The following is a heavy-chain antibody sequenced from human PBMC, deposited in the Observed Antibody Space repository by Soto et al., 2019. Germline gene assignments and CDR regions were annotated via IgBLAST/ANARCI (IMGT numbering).Heavy chain of an antibody. CDR2: IYHSGST. CDR1: SGSISSSNW. CDR3: ARVGIAVAGNRFDP. Sequence: PSETLSLTCAVSSGSISSSNWWSWVRQPPGKGLEWIGEIYHSGSTNYNPSLKSRVTISVDKSKNQFSLKLSSVTAADTAVCYCARVGIAVAGNRFDPWGQGTLVTVSS. V-gene: IGHV4-4*02. J-gene: IGHJ5*02. D-gene: IGHD6-19*01.